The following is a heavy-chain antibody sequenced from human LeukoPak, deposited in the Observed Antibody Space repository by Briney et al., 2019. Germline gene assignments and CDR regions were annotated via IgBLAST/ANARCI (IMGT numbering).Heavy chain of an antibody. CDR1: GFTLSDYF. D-gene: IGHD5-24*01. Sequence: GGSLRLSCAASGFTLSDYFMSWIRQAPGQGLEWVSYIGSSSGYTNYADSVRGRFTISRDNAKNSLYLQMNSLRAEDTAIYYCARDIGMRTLEMATITWGQGTLVTVSS. V-gene: IGHV3-11*05. J-gene: IGHJ4*02. CDR3: ARDIGMRTLEMATIT. CDR2: IGSSSGYT.